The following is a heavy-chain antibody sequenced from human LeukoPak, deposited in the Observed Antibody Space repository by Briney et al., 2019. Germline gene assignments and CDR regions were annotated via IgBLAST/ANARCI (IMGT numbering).Heavy chain of an antibody. J-gene: IGHJ4*02. CDR1: GFTFRSHA. CDR2: IYENGGTT. D-gene: IGHD3-22*01. CDR3: AKVNLYYYDSSTYYFDY. Sequence: GSLRLSCVGSGFTFRSHAMSWVRQAPEKGLEFVSGIYENGGTTYYADSVKGRFTISRDNSKNTLYLQMNSLRAEDTAVYYCAKVNLYYYDSSTYYFDYWGQGTLVTVSS. V-gene: IGHV3-23*01.